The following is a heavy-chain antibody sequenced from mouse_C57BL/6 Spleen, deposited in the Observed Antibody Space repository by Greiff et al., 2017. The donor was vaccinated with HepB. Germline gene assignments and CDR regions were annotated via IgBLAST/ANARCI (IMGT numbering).Heavy chain of an antibody. CDR3: ARSDYYGSSYEGAMDY. V-gene: IGHV1-42*01. D-gene: IGHD1-1*01. J-gene: IGHJ4*01. Sequence: VQLQQSGPELVKPGASVKISCKASGYSFTGYYMNWVKQSPEKSLEWIGEINPSTGGTTYNQKFKAKATLTVDKSSSTAYMQLKSLTSEDSAVYYCARSDYYGSSYEGAMDYWGQGTSVTVSS. CDR2: INPSTGGT. CDR1: GYSFTGYY.